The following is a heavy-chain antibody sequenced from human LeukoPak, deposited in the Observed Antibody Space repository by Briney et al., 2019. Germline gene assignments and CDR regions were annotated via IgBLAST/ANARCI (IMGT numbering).Heavy chain of an antibody. CDR3: AKDGGYCSGGSCYYSPYYFDY. J-gene: IGHJ4*02. Sequence: GGSLRLSCAASGFTFSSYAMSWVRQAPGKGLEWVSAISGSGGSTYYADSVKGRFTISRDNSKNTLYLQMNSLGAEDTAVYYCAKDGGYCSGGSCYYSPYYFDYWGQGTLVTVSS. D-gene: IGHD2-15*01. CDR2: ISGSGGST. CDR1: GFTFSSYA. V-gene: IGHV3-23*01.